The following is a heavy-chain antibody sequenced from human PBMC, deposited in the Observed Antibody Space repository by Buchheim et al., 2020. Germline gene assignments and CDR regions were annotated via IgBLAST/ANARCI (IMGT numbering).Heavy chain of an antibody. J-gene: IGHJ6*02. Sequence: VQVVESGGGVVQPGTSLRLSCAASGFNLRTYGMHWVRQAPGKGLEWVSSISGSGTNTYYADSVEGRFTISRDSSQNTLYLEMNSLRVEDTAVYYCAKDQDSVFPPFDYYGMDIWGQGTT. CDR1: GFNLRTYG. D-gene: IGHD5/OR15-5a*01. CDR2: ISGSGTNT. CDR3: AKDQDSVFPPFDYYGMDI. V-gene: IGHV3-23*04.